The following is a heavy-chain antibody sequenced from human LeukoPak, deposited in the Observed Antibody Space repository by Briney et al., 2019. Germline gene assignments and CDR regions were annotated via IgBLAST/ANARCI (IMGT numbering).Heavy chain of an antibody. CDR1: GGSISSSSYY. Sequence: SETLSLTCTVSGGSISSSSYYWGWIRQPPGKGLEWIGSIYYSGSTYYNPSLKGRVTISVDTSKNQFSLKLSSVTAADTAVYYCAREAPKSSYYYYYGMDVWGQGTTVTVSS. V-gene: IGHV4-39*07. CDR2: IYYSGST. CDR3: AREAPKSSYYYYYGMDV. J-gene: IGHJ6*02.